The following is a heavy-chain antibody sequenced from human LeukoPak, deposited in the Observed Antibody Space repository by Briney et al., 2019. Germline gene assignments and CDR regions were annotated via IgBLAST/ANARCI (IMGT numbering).Heavy chain of an antibody. CDR2: ISYDGSNK. V-gene: IGHV3-30*18. J-gene: IGHJ4*02. D-gene: IGHD3-10*01. CDR3: AKATYGSGSYGYFDY. CDR1: GFTFSSYG. Sequence: PGGALRLSCAASGFTFSSYGMHWVRQAPGKGLEWVSVISYDGSNKYYADSVKGRFTISRDNSKNTLYLQMNSLRAEDTAVYYCAKATYGSGSYGYFDYWGQGTLVTVSS.